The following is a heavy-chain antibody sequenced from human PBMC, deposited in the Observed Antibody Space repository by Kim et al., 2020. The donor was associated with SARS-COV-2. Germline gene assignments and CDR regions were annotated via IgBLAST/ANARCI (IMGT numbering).Heavy chain of an antibody. CDR1: GGSISSGGYY. J-gene: IGHJ4*02. CDR3: ARSTEEDHYYGSGSYYN. D-gene: IGHD3-10*01. V-gene: IGHV4-31*03. Sequence: SETLSLTCSVSGGSISSGGYYWSWIRQHPGKGLEWIGYIYYSGSTYYNPSLKSRVTISVDTSKNQFSLKLSSVTAADTAVYYCARSTEEDHYYGSGSYYNWGQGTLVTVSS. CDR2: IYYSGST.